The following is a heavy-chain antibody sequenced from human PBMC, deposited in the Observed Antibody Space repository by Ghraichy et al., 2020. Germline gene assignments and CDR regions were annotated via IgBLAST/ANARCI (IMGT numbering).Heavy chain of an antibody. CDR1: GGSISSYY. J-gene: IGHJ6*02. Sequence: SETPSLTCTVSGGSISSYYWSWIRQPAGKGLEWIGRIYTSGSTNYNPSLKSRVTMSVDTSKNQFSLKLSSVTAADPAVYYCARVVSVSGPPGPVTDYYYGMDVWGQGTTVTVSS. CDR2: IYTSGST. D-gene: IGHD6-19*01. V-gene: IGHV4-4*07. CDR3: ARVVSVSGPPGPVTDYYYGMDV.